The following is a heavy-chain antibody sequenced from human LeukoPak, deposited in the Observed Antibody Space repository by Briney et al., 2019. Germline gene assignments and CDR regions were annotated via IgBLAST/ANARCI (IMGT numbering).Heavy chain of an antibody. Sequence: PGGSLRLSCAASGFTFSDYYMSWIRQAPGKGQEWVSYISSSGSTIYYADSVKGRFTISRDNAKNSLYLQMNSLRAEDTAVYYCARGPHCSSTSCYNWFDPWGQGTLVTVSS. CDR3: ARGPHCSSTSCYNWFDP. CDR1: GFTFSDYY. D-gene: IGHD2-2*01. V-gene: IGHV3-11*01. J-gene: IGHJ5*02. CDR2: ISSSGSTI.